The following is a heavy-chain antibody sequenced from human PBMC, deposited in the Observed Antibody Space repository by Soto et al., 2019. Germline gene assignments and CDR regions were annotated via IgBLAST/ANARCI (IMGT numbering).Heavy chain of an antibody. D-gene: IGHD1-26*01. Sequence: EMQLVESGGGLVQPGGSLRLSCTASGFTFSDHYMDWVRQAPGKGLEWVGRTRNRPNGYTTEYAASVRGRFTVSRDDSKNALFLQMNSLKTEDTAVYYCTKVQSIGSHYGPWDCWGQGTLFIVSS. V-gene: IGHV3-72*01. CDR1: GFTFSDHY. CDR2: TRNRPNGYTT. J-gene: IGHJ4*02. CDR3: TKVQSIGSHYGPWDC.